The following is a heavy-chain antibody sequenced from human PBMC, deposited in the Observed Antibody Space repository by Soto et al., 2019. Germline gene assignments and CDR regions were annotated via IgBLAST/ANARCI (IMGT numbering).Heavy chain of an antibody. CDR1: GGSISSGGYS. Sequence: SETLSLTCAVSGGSISSGGYSWSWIRQPPGKGLEWIGYIYHSGSTYYNPSLKSRVTISVDRSKNQFSLKLSSVTAADTAVYYCARESRTYSSSWYGVFDYWGQGTTVTVS. CDR2: IYHSGST. J-gene: IGHJ4*03. D-gene: IGHD6-13*01. V-gene: IGHV4-30-2*01. CDR3: ARESRTYSSSWYGVFDY.